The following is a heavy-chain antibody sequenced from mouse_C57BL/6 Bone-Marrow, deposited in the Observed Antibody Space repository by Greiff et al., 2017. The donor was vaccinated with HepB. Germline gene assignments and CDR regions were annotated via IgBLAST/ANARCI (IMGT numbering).Heavy chain of an antibody. V-gene: IGHV1-20*01. D-gene: IGHD2-2*01. Sequence: EVKLQESGPELVKPGDSVKISCKASGYSFTGYFMNWVMQSHGKSLEWIGRINPYNGDTFYNQKFKGKATLTVDKSSSTAHMELRSLTSEDSAVYYCARSMVTVDYWGQGTTLTVSS. CDR2: INPYNGDT. CDR1: GYSFTGYF. CDR3: ARSMVTVDY. J-gene: IGHJ2*01.